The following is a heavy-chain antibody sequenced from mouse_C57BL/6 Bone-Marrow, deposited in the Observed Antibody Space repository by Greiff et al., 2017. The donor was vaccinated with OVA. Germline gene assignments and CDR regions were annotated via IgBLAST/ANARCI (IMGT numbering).Heavy chain of an antibody. CDR2: ISNGGGST. CDR3: ARDDYEDYYAMDY. CDR1: GFTFSDYY. Sequence: EVKLVESGGGLVQPGGSLKLSCAASGFTFSDYYMYWVRQTPEKRLEWVAYISNGGGSTYYPDTVKGRFTISRDNAKNTLYLQMSRLKSEDTAMYYCARDDYEDYYAMDYWGQGTSVTVSS. V-gene: IGHV5-12*01. D-gene: IGHD2-4*01. J-gene: IGHJ4*01.